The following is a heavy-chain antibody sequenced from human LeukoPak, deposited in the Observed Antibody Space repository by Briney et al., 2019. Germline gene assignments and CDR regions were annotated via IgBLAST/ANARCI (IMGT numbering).Heavy chain of an antibody. CDR2: FDPEDGET. CDR3: ATPPYYYDSSGYPATDY. V-gene: IGHV1-24*01. D-gene: IGHD3-22*01. CDR1: GYTLTELS. Sequence: GASVKVSCKVSGYTLTELSMHWVRQAPGKGLEWMGGFDPEDGETIYAQKFQGRVTMTEDTPRDTAYMELTSLRSEDTAVYYCATPPYYYDSSGYPATDYWGQGTLVTVSS. J-gene: IGHJ4*02.